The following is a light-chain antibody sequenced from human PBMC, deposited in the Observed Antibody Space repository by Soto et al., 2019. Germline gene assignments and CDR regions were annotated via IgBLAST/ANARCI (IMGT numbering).Light chain of an antibody. CDR1: QSFSSN. Sequence: ELVMTHSPATLSVSPWERATLSCRASQSFSSNVAWYQQRPGQAPRLLIYGASTRATGVPARFSGRGSGTEFTLTISSLQSEDFAVYYCQQYTNWPPNTFGQGTRLEIK. J-gene: IGKJ5*01. CDR3: QQYTNWPPNT. V-gene: IGKV3-15*01. CDR2: GAS.